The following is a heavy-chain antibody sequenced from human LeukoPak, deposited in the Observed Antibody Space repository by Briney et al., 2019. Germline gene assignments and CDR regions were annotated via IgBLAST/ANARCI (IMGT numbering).Heavy chain of an antibody. J-gene: IGHJ4*02. CDR1: GYTFTSYA. Sequence: ASVKVSCKASGYTFTSYAMNWVRQAPGQGLEWMGWISAYNGNTNYAQKLQGRVTMTTDTSTSTAYMELRSLRSDDTAVYYCARVRSSSGNVDYWGQGTLVTVSS. V-gene: IGHV1-18*01. D-gene: IGHD6-13*01. CDR3: ARVRSSSGNVDY. CDR2: ISAYNGNT.